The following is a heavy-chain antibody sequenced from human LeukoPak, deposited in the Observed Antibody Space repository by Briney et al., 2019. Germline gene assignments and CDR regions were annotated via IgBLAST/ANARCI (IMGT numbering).Heavy chain of an antibody. CDR1: GFSLSTYS. CDR3: AAGGDYYYHMDV. D-gene: IGHD3-10*01. J-gene: IGHJ6*03. Sequence: GGSLRLSCAASGFSLSTYSMNWVRQAPGKGLEWVSSISSSSSTIYYADSVKGRFTISRDNAKNSVYLQMNSLTTEDTAVYHCAAGGDYYYHMDVWGKGTTVAVPS. CDR2: ISSSSSTI. V-gene: IGHV3-48*04.